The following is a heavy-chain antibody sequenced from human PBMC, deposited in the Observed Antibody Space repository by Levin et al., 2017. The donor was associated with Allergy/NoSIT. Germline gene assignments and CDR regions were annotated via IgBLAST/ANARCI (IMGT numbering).Heavy chain of an antibody. J-gene: IGHJ6*02. D-gene: IGHD3-10*01. V-gene: IGHV3-74*01. CDR3: ARGGYGSGSFYYYGMDG. CDR1: GFTFSNYW. Sequence: GGSLRLSCAASGFTFSNYWMHWVRQAPGKGLVWVSRINKDGSTTRYADSVKGRFNISRDNAKNTLHLQMNSLRAEDTAVYYCARGGYGSGSFYYYGMDGWGQGTTVTVSS. CDR2: INKDGSTT.